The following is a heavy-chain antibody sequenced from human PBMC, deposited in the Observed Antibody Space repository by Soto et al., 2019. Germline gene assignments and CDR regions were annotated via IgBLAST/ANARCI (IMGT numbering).Heavy chain of an antibody. V-gene: IGHV4-59*02. CDR2: AHYSGTA. J-gene: IGHJ3*01. CDR1: DLYVSSYY. Sequence: SETKSLTNTFADLYVSSYYLTWIRQKPGKGLEWIGYAHYSGTANYSPSLRTRVIMSVDTSKNQFSLKVNSVTAADAAVYFCATGPASSTSDAFDVWDRGTVVTVSS. D-gene: IGHD2-15*01. CDR3: ATGPASSTSDAFDV.